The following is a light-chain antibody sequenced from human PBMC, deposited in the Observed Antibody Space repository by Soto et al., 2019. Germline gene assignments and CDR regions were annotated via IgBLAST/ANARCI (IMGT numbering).Light chain of an antibody. CDR3: KSYAGSNTYV. CDR2: GNT. V-gene: IGLV1-40*01. J-gene: IGLJ1*01. CDR1: SSNIGAGYD. Sequence: SVLTQPPSVSGAPGQRVTISCTWSSSNIGAGYDVHWYQQRPGTAPKLLIFGNTNRPSGVPDRFSGSKSGTSASLAVSGLQAADEADDFCKSYAGSNTYVFGSGTKVTVL.